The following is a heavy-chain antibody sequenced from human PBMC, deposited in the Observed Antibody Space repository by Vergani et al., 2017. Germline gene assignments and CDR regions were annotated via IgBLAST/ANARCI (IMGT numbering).Heavy chain of an antibody. Sequence: EVQLLESGGGLVQPGGSLRLSCAASGFTFSSYAMSWVRQAPGKGLEWVSAISGSGGSTYYADSVKGRFTISRDKSQNTLYLQMNSLRAEDTAGYYCAKDRDTAMVVYYFDYWGQGTLVTVSS. V-gene: IGHV3-23*01. CDR2: ISGSGGST. CDR3: AKDRDTAMVVYYFDY. CDR1: GFTFSSYA. J-gene: IGHJ4*02. D-gene: IGHD5-18*01.